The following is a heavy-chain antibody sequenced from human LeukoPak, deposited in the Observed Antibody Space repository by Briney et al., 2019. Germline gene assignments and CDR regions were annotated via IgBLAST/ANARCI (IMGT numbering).Heavy chain of an antibody. J-gene: IGHJ4*02. Sequence: EASVKVSCKASGYTFTSYGISWVRQAPGQGLEGMGWISAYNGNTHYAQKLQGRVTMTTDTSTSTVYMELRSLRSDDTAVYYCARGSPPRRNYDSRGYCSYYFDYWGQGTLVTVSS. CDR3: ARGSPPRRNYDSRGYCSYYFDY. CDR1: GYTFTSYG. CDR2: ISAYNGNT. V-gene: IGHV1-18*01. D-gene: IGHD3-22*01.